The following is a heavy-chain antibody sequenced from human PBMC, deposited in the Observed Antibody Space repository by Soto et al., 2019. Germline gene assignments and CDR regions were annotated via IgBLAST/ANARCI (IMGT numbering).Heavy chain of an antibody. CDR2: MNPNSGNT. CDR3: ARGEATINLYYMDV. J-gene: IGHJ6*03. D-gene: IGHD5-12*01. V-gene: IGHV1-8*01. Sequence: GASVKVSCKASGYTFTSYDINWVRQATGQGLEWMGWMNPNSGNTGYAQKFQGRVTMTRNTSISTAYMELSSLRFEDTAVYYCARGEATINLYYMDVWGKGTTVTVS. CDR1: GYTFTSYD.